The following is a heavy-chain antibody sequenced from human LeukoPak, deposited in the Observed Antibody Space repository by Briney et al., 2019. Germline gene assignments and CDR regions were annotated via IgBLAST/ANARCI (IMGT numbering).Heavy chain of an antibody. CDR2: VGSRGRSI. Sequence: GGSLRLSCVGSGFNFSSYELNWVRQASGKGLEWVSYVGSRGRSIYYADSVKGRFISSRDNSKNSLYLQMNSLRVEDTAVYYCAREAGTAFDLWGQGTTVTVSS. D-gene: IGHD3-10*01. CDR1: GFNFSSYE. V-gene: IGHV3-48*03. J-gene: IGHJ3*01. CDR3: AREAGTAFDL.